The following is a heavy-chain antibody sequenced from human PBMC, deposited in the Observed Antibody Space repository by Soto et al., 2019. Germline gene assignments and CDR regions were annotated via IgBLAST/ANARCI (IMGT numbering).Heavy chain of an antibody. CDR3: ARQRTTVVTQAYFDH. D-gene: IGHD2-21*02. V-gene: IGHV4-39*01. CDR2: IYYSGRT. CDR1: CESISSSSYY. J-gene: IGHJ4*02. Sequence: SETLSLTCIFSCESISSSSYYWGWIRQPPGKGLEWIGSIYYSGRTYYNPSFKSRVTISIDTSKNQFSLKLSSVTATDTAVYYCARQRTTVVTQAYFDHWGQGALVTVSS.